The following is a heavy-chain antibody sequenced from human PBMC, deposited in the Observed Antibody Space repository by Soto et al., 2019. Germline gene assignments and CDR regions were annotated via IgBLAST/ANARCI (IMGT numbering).Heavy chain of an antibody. J-gene: IGHJ3*01. V-gene: IGHV1-69*13. Sequence: SDKGSFRASCGTFSSYAISWVRQAPVQGLEWMGGIIPIFGTANYAQKFQGRVTITADESTSTAYMELSSLRSEDTAVYYCARTGYCGGDCSSNGLMTHWGQGTMVTVSS. D-gene: IGHD2-21*02. CDR2: IIPIFGTA. CDR1: CGTFSSYA. CDR3: ARTGYCGGDCSSNGLMTH.